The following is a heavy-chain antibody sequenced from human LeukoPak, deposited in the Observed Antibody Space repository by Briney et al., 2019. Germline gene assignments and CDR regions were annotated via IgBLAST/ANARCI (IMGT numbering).Heavy chain of an antibody. CDR1: GFTSGSYW. V-gene: IGHV3-74*01. J-gene: IGHJ4*02. CDR2: INSDESST. D-gene: IGHD3-10*01. Sequence: PGGSLRLSCAASGFTSGSYWMHWVRQAPGKGLVWVSRINSDESSTSYADSVKGRFTISRDNAKNTLYLQMNSLRAEDTAVYYCAREIPYYPDYWGQGTLVTVSS. CDR3: AREIPYYPDY.